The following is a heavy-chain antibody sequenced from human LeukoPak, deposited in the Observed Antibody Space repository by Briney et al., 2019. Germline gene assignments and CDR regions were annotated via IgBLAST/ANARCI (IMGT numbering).Heavy chain of an antibody. V-gene: IGHV1-18*01. Sequence: GASVKVSCKASGYTFTSYGISWVRQAPGQGLEWMGWISANDGNTDYPQKLQGRVTMTTDTSTSTAYMELRSLRSDDTAVYYCARAVSAGGYYYDSSGYSRRGDFDYWGQGTLVTVSS. D-gene: IGHD3-22*01. CDR1: GYTFTSYG. J-gene: IGHJ4*02. CDR2: ISANDGNT. CDR3: ARAVSAGGYYYDSSGYSRRGDFDY.